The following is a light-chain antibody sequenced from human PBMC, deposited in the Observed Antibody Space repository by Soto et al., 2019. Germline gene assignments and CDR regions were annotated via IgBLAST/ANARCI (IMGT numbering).Light chain of an antibody. CDR3: QQYNDWPT. Sequence: EIVLTQSPGTLSLSPGERATLSCRASQSVSSSYLAWYQQKPGQAPRLVIYGASSRTTGIPDRFSGSGSGTDFTLTISRLEPEDFAVYYCQQYNDWPTFGQGTKVDIK. CDR2: GAS. J-gene: IGKJ1*01. CDR1: QSVSSSY. V-gene: IGKV3-20*01.